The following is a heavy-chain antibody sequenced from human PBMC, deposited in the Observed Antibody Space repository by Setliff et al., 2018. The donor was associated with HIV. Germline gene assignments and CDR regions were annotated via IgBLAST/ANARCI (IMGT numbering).Heavy chain of an antibody. D-gene: IGHD3-9*01. CDR1: GYTFTGYF. CDR3: ASGCLIGGSGPCRNFEF. Sequence: GASVKVSCKASGYTFTGYFMHWLRQAPGQGPEWMGRISPNSGDTTYAHKFQGRVTLTRDTSISTAYMELSSLTSDDTAVYFCASGCLIGGSGPCRNFEFWGQGTLVTVSS. J-gene: IGHJ4*02. CDR2: ISPNSGDT. V-gene: IGHV1-2*06.